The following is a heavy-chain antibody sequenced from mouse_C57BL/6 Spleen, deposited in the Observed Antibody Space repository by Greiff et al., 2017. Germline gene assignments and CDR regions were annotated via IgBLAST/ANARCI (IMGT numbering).Heavy chain of an antibody. CDR3: ARPYYDSFAY. D-gene: IGHD2-4*01. V-gene: IGHV5-6*01. Sequence: EVKLQESGGDLVKPGGSLKLSCAASGFTFSSYGMSWVRQTPDKRLEWVATISGGGSYTYYPDSVKGRFTISRDNAKNTLYLQMSSLKSEDTAMYYWARPYYDSFAYWGQGTLVTVSA. CDR1: GFTFSSYG. CDR2: ISGGGSYT. J-gene: IGHJ3*01.